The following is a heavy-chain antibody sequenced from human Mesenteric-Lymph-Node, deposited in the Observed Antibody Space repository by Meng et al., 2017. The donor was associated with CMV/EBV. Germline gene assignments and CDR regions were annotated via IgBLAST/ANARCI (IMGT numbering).Heavy chain of an antibody. CDR3: GRVWGQSRITIFGVVNF. D-gene: IGHD3-3*01. CDR2: INHSGST. V-gene: IGHV4-34*01. J-gene: IGHJ4*02. CDR1: GGSFSGYY. Sequence: GSLRLSCAVYGGSFSGYYWSWIRQPPGKGLEWIGEINHSGSTNYNPSLKSRVTISVDTSKNQFSLKLSSVTAADTAVYYCGRVWGQSRITIFGVVNFWGQGTLVTVSS.